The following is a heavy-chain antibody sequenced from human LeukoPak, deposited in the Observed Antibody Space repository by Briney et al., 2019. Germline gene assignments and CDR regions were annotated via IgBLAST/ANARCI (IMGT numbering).Heavy chain of an antibody. CDR3: ARDKFPSGAGSYYIH. CDR1: GYTFTRYY. D-gene: IGHD3-10*01. V-gene: IGHV1-46*01. CDR2: INPSGGST. Sequence: ASVKVSCKASGYTFTRYYMHWVRQAPGQGLEWMGIINPSGGSTSYAQKCQGRVTMTRDTSTSTVYMELSSLRSEDTAVYYCARDKFPSGAGSYYIHGREGTGVTVSS. J-gene: IGHJ1*01.